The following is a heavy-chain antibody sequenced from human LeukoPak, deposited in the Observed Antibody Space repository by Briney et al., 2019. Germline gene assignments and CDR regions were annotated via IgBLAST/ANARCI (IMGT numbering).Heavy chain of an antibody. CDR2: ISGSDAGT. J-gene: IGHJ4*02. D-gene: IGHD3-10*01. V-gene: IGHV3-23*01. CDR1: GFTFNNYA. Sequence: GGSLRLSCAASGFTFNNYAMSWVRQAPGKGLEWVSAISGSDAGTYYADSVKGRFTISRDNSKNTLYLQMNSLRAEDTAVYYCAKVLLWFGELSLWGQGTLVTVSS. CDR3: AKVLLWFGELSL.